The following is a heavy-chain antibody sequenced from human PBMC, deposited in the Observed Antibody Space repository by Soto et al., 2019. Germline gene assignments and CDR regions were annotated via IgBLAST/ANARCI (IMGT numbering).Heavy chain of an antibody. CDR1: GGSVSSGGYS. V-gene: IGHV4-30-2*01. D-gene: IGHD4-4*01. Sequence: SETLSLTCAVSGGSVSSGGYSWSWIRQPPGKGLEWIGYIYHSGSTYYNPSLKSRVTISIDRSKNQFSLKLSSVTAADTAVYYCASSSNYVWFDYWGQGTLVTVSS. CDR2: IYHSGST. CDR3: ASSSNYVWFDY. J-gene: IGHJ4*02.